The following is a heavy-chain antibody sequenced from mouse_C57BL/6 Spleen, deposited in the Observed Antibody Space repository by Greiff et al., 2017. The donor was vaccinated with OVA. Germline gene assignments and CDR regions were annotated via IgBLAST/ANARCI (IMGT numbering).Heavy chain of an antibody. Sequence: QVQLQQSGPGLVQPSQCLSITCTASGFSLTSYGVHWVRQSPGKGLEWLGVIWRGGSTNYNAAFMSRLSITKDNSKSQVFFKMNSLQADDTAIYYCAKNGDDYDVDAMDYWGQGTSVTVSS. CDR2: IWRGGST. J-gene: IGHJ4*01. CDR3: AKNGDDYDVDAMDY. D-gene: IGHD2-4*01. V-gene: IGHV2-5*01. CDR1: GFSLTSYG.